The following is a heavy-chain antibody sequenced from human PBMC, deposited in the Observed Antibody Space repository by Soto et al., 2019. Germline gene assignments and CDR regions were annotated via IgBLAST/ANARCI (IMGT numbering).Heavy chain of an antibody. J-gene: IGHJ6*03. Sequence: ASVKVSCKASGYTFTGYYMHWVRQAPGQGLEWMGWINPNSGGTNYAQKFQGWVTMTRDTSISTAYMELSRLRSDDTAVYYCARGTMTTVTQYYYYYYYMDVWGKGTTVTVSS. CDR2: INPNSGGT. D-gene: IGHD4-17*01. CDR1: GYTFTGYY. V-gene: IGHV1-2*04. CDR3: ARGTMTTVTQYYYYYYYMDV.